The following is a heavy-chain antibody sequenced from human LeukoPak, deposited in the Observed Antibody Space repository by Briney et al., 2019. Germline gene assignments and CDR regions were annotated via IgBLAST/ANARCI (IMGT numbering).Heavy chain of an antibody. CDR1: GFSISTDW. J-gene: IGHJ4*02. CDR2: VKSRSAGETT. Sequence: GGSLRLSCAASGFSISTDWMSWVRQAPGKGLEWVARVKSRSAGETTDYAAPVKGRFTISRDDSKNTLYLQMNSLKTEDTAVYYCTLIQGWGSGSYYRDFWGQGTLVTVSS. CDR3: TLIQGWGSGSYYRDF. V-gene: IGHV3-15*01. D-gene: IGHD3-10*01.